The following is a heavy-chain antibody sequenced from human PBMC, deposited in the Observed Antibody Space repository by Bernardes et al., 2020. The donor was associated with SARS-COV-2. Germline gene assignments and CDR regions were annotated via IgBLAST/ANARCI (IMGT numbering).Heavy chain of an antibody. CDR3: VRARAFDI. CDR2: ISWNSGSI. CDR1: GFTFDDYA. Sequence: GGSLRLSCAASGFTFDDYAMHWFRQAPGKGLEWVSGISWNSGSIGYADSVKGRFTISRDNAKNTLYLQMNSLRVEETAVYYCVRARAFDIWGQGTMVTVSS. J-gene: IGHJ3*02. V-gene: IGHV3-9*01.